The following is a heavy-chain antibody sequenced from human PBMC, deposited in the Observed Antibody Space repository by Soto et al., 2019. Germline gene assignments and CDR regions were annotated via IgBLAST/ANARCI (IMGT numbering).Heavy chain of an antibody. V-gene: IGHV4-59*01. CDR2: VYDNGRP. CDR3: ARGVGSSPPRY. D-gene: IGHD1-26*01. J-gene: IGHJ4*02. Sequence: SETLSLTCTISGGSISVYYWSWIRQSPRQGLEWIGYVYDNGRPYYSPSLKSRVTISADTSKNQISLKLTSATAADTAVYYCARGVGSSPPRYWGRGTMVTVSS. CDR1: GGSISVYY.